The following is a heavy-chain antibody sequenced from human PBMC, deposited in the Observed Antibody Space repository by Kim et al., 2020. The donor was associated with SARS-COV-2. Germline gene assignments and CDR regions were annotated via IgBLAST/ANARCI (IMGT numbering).Heavy chain of an antibody. D-gene: IGHD5-12*01. V-gene: IGHV3-30-3*01. Sequence: GGSLRLSCAASGFTFSSYAMHWVRQAPGKGLEWVAVISYDGSNKYYADSVKGRFTISRDNSKNTLYLQMNSLRAEDTAVYYCASLPRDIVATIPVLFAAFDIWGQGTMVTVSS. J-gene: IGHJ3*02. CDR1: GFTFSSYA. CDR3: ASLPRDIVATIPVLFAAFDI. CDR2: ISYDGSNK.